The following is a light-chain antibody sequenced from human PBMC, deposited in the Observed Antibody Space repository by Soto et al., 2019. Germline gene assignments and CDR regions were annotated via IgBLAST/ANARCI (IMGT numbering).Light chain of an antibody. CDR2: DVS. CDR3: SSYTTSSTYV. Sequence: QADSVSGSPRQSITISCTGTSSDVGGYNYVSWYQQHPGKVPKLIIYDVSNRPSGVSNRFSGSKSGNTASLTISGLQAEDEADYYCSSYTTSSTYVFGSGTKLTVL. CDR1: SSDVGGYNY. V-gene: IGLV2-14*01. J-gene: IGLJ1*01.